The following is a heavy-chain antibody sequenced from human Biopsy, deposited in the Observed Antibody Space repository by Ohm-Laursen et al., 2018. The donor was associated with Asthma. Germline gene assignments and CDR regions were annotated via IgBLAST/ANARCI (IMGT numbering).Heavy chain of an antibody. CDR1: GGSISSGGYY. CDR3: ARERVTAMVTYFDY. J-gene: IGHJ4*02. D-gene: IGHD5-18*01. V-gene: IGHV4-31*03. Sequence: TLSLTCTVSGGSISSGGYYWSWIRQHPGKGLEWIGYIYYSGSTYYNPSLKSRVTISVDTSKNQFPLKLSSVTAADTAVYYCARERVTAMVTYFDYWGQGTLVTVSS. CDR2: IYYSGST.